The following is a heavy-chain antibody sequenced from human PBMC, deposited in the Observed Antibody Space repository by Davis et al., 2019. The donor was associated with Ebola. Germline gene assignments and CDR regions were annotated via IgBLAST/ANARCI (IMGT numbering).Heavy chain of an antibody. CDR3: AREYSYGYGD. D-gene: IGHD5-18*01. CDR1: GGSFSGYY. CDR2: INHSGST. Sequence: PSETLSLTCAVYGGSFSGYYWSWIRQPPGKGLEWIGEINHSGSTNYNPSLKSRVTISVDTSKNQFSLKLSSVTAADTAVYYCAREYSYGYGDWGQGTLVTVSS. V-gene: IGHV4-34*01. J-gene: IGHJ4*02.